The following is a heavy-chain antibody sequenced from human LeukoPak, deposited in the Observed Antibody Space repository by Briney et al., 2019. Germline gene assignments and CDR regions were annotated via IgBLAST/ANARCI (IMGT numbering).Heavy chain of an antibody. J-gene: IGHJ4*02. D-gene: IGHD3-10*01. CDR3: ARGPYGSFEY. Sequence: SETLSLTCTVSGGSISSYYWTWIRQPPGKGLEWIGHIYYSGSTTYNLSLQSRVTISVDTSKNQFSLKLSSVTAADTAVYYCARGPYGSFEYWGQGTLVTVSS. CDR2: IYYSGST. CDR1: GGSISSYY. V-gene: IGHV4-59*01.